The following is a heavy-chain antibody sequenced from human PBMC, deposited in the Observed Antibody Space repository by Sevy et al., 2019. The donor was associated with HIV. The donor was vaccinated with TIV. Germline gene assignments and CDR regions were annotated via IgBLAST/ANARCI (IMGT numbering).Heavy chain of an antibody. J-gene: IGHJ4*02. CDR2: LKSDVYGGTV. CDR3: TRWKAAQSIFDY. D-gene: IGHD6-13*01. Sequence: GGSLRLSCTASGFTFGDYCMSSVRQAPGKGLEWVAFLKSDVYGGTVDHAASVRGRFVISRDDSKTIAYLQMNDLKTEDTGVYYCTRWKAAQSIFDYWGQGALVTVSS. CDR1: GFTFGDYC. V-gene: IGHV3-49*04.